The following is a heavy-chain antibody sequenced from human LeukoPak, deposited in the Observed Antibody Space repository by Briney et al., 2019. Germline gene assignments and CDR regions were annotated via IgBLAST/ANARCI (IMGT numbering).Heavy chain of an antibody. CDR3: AKDGYSSSWYPDYYYYYMDV. CDR2: ISGSVGSR. CDR1: GFCLSSYA. Sequence: GGALSLSCAPSGFCLSSYAMILVRLAPGTRLEGVSAISGSVGSRYYADSVKGRFTISRDNSKNTLYLQMNSLIAEDTAVYYCAKDGYSSSWYPDYYYYYMDVWGKGTTVTVSS. D-gene: IGHD6-13*01. J-gene: IGHJ6*03. V-gene: IGHV3-23*01.